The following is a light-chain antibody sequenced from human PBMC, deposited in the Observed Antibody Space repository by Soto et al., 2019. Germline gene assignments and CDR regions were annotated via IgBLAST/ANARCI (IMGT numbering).Light chain of an antibody. V-gene: IGLV2-14*01. Sequence: QSALTQPASVSGSPGQSITISCTGTSSDVGGYNYVSWYQQHPGKAPKLIIYEVSNRPSGVSNRFSGSKSGNTASLNISRLQAEDESDYYCSSYRSGSSPFVFGTGTKVTV. CDR1: SSDVGGYNY. CDR3: SSYRSGSSPFV. CDR2: EVS. J-gene: IGLJ1*01.